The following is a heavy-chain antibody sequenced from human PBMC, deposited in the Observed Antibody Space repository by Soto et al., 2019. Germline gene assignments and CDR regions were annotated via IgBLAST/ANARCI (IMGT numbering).Heavy chain of an antibody. CDR2: IYYSGST. D-gene: IGHD4-17*01. CDR1: GGSISSGGYY. Sequence: PSETLSLTCTVSGGSISSGGYYWSWIRQHPGKGLEWIGYIYYSGSTYYNPSLKSRVTISVDTSKNQFSLKLSSVTAADTAVYYCARGDYGAILDYWGQGTLVTVSS. CDR3: ARGDYGAILDY. J-gene: IGHJ4*02. V-gene: IGHV4-31*03.